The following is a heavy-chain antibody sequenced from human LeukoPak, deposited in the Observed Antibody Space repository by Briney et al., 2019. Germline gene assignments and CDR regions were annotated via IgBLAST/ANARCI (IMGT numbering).Heavy chain of an antibody. D-gene: IGHD3-22*01. J-gene: IGHJ5*02. V-gene: IGHV4-59*12. CDR1: GGSISSYY. CDR3: ARDSYDSSGYYYGGWFDP. CDR2: IYYSGST. Sequence: PSETLSLTCTVSGGSISSYYWSWIRQPPGKGLEWIGYIYYSGSTNYNPSLKSRVTISVDTSKNQFSLKLSSVTAADTAVYYCARDSYDSSGYYYGGWFDPWGQGTLVTVSS.